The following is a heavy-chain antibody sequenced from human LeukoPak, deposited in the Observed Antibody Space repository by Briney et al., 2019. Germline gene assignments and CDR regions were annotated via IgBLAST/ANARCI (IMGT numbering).Heavy chain of an antibody. J-gene: IGHJ3*01. D-gene: IGHD4-17*01. V-gene: IGHV3-74*01. CDR3: ARDYGDAFDG. Sequence: GGSLRLSCAAYGFTFSNYWMHWVRQAPGKGLVWVSLINSDGSSTNYADSVKGRFTIYRDNAKNTLYLQMNRLRAEDTAVYYWARDYGDAFDGWGQGTIVTV. CDR2: INSDGSST. CDR1: GFTFSNYW.